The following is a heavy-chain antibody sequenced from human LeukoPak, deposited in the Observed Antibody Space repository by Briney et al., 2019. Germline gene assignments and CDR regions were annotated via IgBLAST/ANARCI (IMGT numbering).Heavy chain of an antibody. CDR1: GGSISSYY. J-gene: IGHJ3*02. CDR2: IYYSGST. Sequence: SEALSLTCTVSGGSISSYYWSWIRQPPGKGLEWIGYIYYSGSTNYNPSLKSRVTISVDTSRNQFSLKLSSVTAADTAVYYCARSRSGYSYDHAAFDIWGQGAMVTVSS. V-gene: IGHV4-59*01. CDR3: ARSRSGYSYDHAAFDI. D-gene: IGHD5-18*01.